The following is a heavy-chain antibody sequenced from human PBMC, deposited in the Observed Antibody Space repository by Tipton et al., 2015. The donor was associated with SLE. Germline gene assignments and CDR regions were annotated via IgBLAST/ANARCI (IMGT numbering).Heavy chain of an antibody. CDR2: ISGSGGST. J-gene: IGHJ4*02. D-gene: IGHD3-16*01. Sequence: SLRLSCAASGFTFSSYAMSWVRQAPGKGLEWVSAISGSGGSTYYADSVKGRFTISRDDSRNTLYLQMNNLRAEDTAVYYCAKGGSYYDYWGQGALVTVSS. V-gene: IGHV3-23*01. CDR3: AKGGSYYDY. CDR1: GFTFSSYA.